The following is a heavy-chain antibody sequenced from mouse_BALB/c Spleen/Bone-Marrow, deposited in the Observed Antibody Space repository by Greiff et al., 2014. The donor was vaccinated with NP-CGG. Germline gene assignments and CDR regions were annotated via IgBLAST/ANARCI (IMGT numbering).Heavy chain of an antibody. Sequence: EVQLQQSGPELEKPGASVKISCKTSGYSFTGYNMNWVTQRNGKSLEWIGNINPYYGSTGYNQRFKGKATLTVDKSSSTAFMQLKGLTSEDSAVYYCARSDGINFAMDFWGQGTSVTVSP. V-gene: IGHV1S135*01. D-gene: IGHD2-1*01. CDR2: INPYYGST. CDR1: GYSFTGYN. CDR3: ARSDGINFAMDF. J-gene: IGHJ4*01.